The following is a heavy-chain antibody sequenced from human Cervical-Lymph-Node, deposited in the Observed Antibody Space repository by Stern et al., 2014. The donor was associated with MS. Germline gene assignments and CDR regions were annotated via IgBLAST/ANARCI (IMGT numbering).Heavy chain of an antibody. CDR2: INVSGST. V-gene: IGHV4-61*02. D-gene: IGHD3-10*01. CDR3: ARDRGVGGLFDY. Sequence: QVQLQDSGPGLVKPTQTLSLTCTVSGDSIYSGTYYWSWLRQSAGKGLEWIGRINVSGSTNSNPSLKSRLTMSIDTSKNQFSLGLSSVTAADTAVYYCARDRGVGGLFDYWGQGTLGIVSS. J-gene: IGHJ4*02. CDR1: GDSIYSGTYY.